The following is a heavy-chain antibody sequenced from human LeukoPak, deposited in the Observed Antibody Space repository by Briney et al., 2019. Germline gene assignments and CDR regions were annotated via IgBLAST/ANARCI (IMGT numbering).Heavy chain of an antibody. Sequence: SETLSLTCTVSGGSISSYYWSWIRQPPGKGLEWIGYIYYSGSTNYNPSLKSRVTISVDTSKNQFSLKLSSVTAADTAVYYCARHKVVTAILDYWGQGTLVTVSS. CDR2: IYYSGST. CDR3: ARHKVVTAILDY. J-gene: IGHJ4*02. V-gene: IGHV4-59*08. D-gene: IGHD2-21*02. CDR1: GGSISSYY.